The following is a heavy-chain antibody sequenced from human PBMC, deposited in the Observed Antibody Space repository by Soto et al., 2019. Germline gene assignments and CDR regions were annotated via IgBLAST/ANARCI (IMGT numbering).Heavy chain of an antibody. CDR1: GYSFTSYW. J-gene: IGHJ3*02. CDR2: FYPGDSTS. V-gene: IGHV5-51*01. D-gene: IGHD2-2*03. Sequence: GESLKISCKGSGYSFTSYWIGGVRQKPGKGLEWMGTFYPGDSTSTYSPSFQGQVTISVDKSISTAYLHLSSLKASDTAMYYCARIIGYCRNNDCSWTFDIWGQGTTVTVSS. CDR3: ARIIGYCRNNDCSWTFDI.